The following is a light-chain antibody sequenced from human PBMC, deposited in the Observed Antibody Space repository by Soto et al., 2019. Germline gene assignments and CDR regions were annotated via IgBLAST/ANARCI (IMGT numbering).Light chain of an antibody. V-gene: IGLV2-18*02. CDR2: DVT. CDR3: NSFTTSSTYV. CDR1: SSDVGSYNR. Sequence: QSVLTQPPSVSGSPGQSVAISCTGTSSDVGSYNRVAWYQQPPGTAPKLIIYDVTNRPSGVPDRFSGSKSGNTASLTISGLQAEDEADYYCNSFTTSSTYVFGTGTKADRP. J-gene: IGLJ1*01.